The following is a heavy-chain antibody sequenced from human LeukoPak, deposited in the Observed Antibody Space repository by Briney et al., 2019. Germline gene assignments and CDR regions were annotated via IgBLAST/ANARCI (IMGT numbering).Heavy chain of an antibody. CDR3: ARRLAGATTFLDV. CDR1: GGSLNSGSYY. CDR2: IYTSGST. J-gene: IGHJ3*01. D-gene: IGHD1-26*01. Sequence: SQTLSLTCTVSGGSLNSGSYYWIWIRQPAGKGLEWIGRIYTSGSTNYNVSLKSRVTISMDTSKNQFSLKLSSVTAADTAVYYCARRLAGATTFLDVWGQGTLVTVSS. V-gene: IGHV4-61*02.